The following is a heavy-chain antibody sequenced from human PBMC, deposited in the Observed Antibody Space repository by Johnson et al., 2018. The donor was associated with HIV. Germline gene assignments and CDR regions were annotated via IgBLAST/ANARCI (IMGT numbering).Heavy chain of an antibody. D-gene: IGHD6-19*01. CDR2: ISYDGSNK. V-gene: IGHV3-30-3*01. CDR3: AREGGQWLVLVDAFDI. CDR1: GFTFSSYA. J-gene: IGHJ3*02. Sequence: QVQLVESGGGLVQPGGSLRLSCAASGFTFSSYAMHWVRQAPGKGLEWVAVISYDGSNKYYADSVKGRFTISRDNSKNTRYLQMNSLRAEDTAVYYWAREGGQWLVLVDAFDIWGQGTMVTVSS.